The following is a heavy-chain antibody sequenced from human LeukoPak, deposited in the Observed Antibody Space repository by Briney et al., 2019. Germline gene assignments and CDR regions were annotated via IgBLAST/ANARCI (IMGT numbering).Heavy chain of an antibody. D-gene: IGHD1-14*01. CDR2: ISSGGDSV. V-gene: IGHV3-48*03. CDR3: ASETETGSFSSFDI. J-gene: IGHJ3*02. CDR1: GFSFRSYG. Sequence: PGGSLRLSCAASGFSFRSYGMNWVRQAPGKGLEWISYISSGGDSVSYTDSVKGRFTISRDNAKNSLYLQLNSLRAEDTGIYYCASETETGSFSSFDIWGQGTMVTVSS.